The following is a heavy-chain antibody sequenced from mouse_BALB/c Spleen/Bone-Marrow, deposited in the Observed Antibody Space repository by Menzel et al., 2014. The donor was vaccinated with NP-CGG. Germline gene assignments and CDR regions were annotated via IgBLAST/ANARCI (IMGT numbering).Heavy chain of an antibody. CDR1: GYAFSTSW. V-gene: IGHV1-82*01. CDR2: IYPGDGDT. CDR3: AGSDGYRAMDY. J-gene: IGHJ4*01. D-gene: IGHD2-3*01. Sequence: VQLQQSGPELVKPGASVKISCKASGYAFSTSWMNWVKQRPGQGLEWIGRIYPGDGDTNYNGKFKGKATRNADKSSSTAYMQLSSQTCVDSAVYFCAGSDGYRAMDYWGQGTSVTVSS.